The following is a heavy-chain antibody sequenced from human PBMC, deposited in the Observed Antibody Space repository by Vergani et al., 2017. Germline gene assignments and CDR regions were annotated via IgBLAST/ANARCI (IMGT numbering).Heavy chain of an antibody. CDR1: GASIRSSNYY. V-gene: IGHV4-39*02. CDR3: ARDTNMYYGPGGYFDY. Sequence: QLQLQESGPGLVKPSATLSLTCSVSGASIRSSNYYWGWIRQPPGKGLEWIASIYYSGSTYYNPSLKSRVTISVDTSKNQFSLKLSSVTAADTAVYYCARDTNMYYGPGGYFDYWGQGTLVTVSS. J-gene: IGHJ4*02. CDR2: IYYSGST. D-gene: IGHD3-10*01.